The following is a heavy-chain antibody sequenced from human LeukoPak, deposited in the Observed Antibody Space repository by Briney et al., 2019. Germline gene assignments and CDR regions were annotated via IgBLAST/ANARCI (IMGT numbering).Heavy chain of an antibody. CDR2: IYYSGST. D-gene: IGHD3-10*01. J-gene: IGHJ4*02. Sequence: SETLSLTCTVSGGSISSSSYYWGWIRQPPGKGLEWIGSIYYSGSTYYNPSLKSRVTISVDTSKNQFSLKLSSVTAADTAVYYCARGYYYGSVTQTPDYWGQGTLVTVSS. V-gene: IGHV4-39*07. CDR1: GGSISSSSYY. CDR3: ARGYYYGSVTQTPDY.